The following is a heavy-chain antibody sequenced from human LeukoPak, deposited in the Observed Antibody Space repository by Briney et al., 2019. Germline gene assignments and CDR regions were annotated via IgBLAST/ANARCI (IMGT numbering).Heavy chain of an antibody. J-gene: IGHJ4*02. CDR2: IYYSGST. CDR1: GGSISSGDYY. D-gene: IGHD3-22*01. Sequence: PSQTLSLTCTVSGGSISSGDYYWSWIRQLPGKGLEWIGYIYYSGSTYYNPSLKSRVTISVDTSKNQFSLKLSSVTAADTAVYYCARGRGYYYDSSGYYSFDYWGQGTLVTVSS. V-gene: IGHV4-30-4*01. CDR3: ARGRGYYYDSSGYYSFDY.